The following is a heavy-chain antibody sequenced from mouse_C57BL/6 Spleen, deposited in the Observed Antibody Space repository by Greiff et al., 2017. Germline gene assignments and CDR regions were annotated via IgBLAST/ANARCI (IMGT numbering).Heavy chain of an antibody. J-gene: IGHJ3*01. V-gene: IGHV2-3*01. D-gene: IGHD2-4*01. CDR1: GFLLTSYG. CDR3: AKGGVYDYWFAY. CDR2: IWGDGST. Sequence: VKLVESGPGLVAPSQSLSITCTVSGFLLTSYGVSWVRQPPGKGLEWLGVIWGDGSTNFHSAPISRLSISKDNSKSQVFLKLNSRQTDDTATYYCAKGGVYDYWFAYWGQGTLVTVSA.